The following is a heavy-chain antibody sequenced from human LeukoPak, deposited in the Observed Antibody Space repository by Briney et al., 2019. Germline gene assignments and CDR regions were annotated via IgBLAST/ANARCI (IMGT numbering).Heavy chain of an antibody. J-gene: IGHJ4*02. CDR2: IYHSGST. V-gene: IGHV4-34*01. CDR1: GGSFSGNY. Sequence: SETLSLTCAVYGGSFSGNYWSWIRQPPGKGLEWIGSIYHSGSTYYNPSLKSRVTISVDTSKNQFSLKLSSVTAADTAVYYCATRSSSWYFDYWGQGTLVTVSS. D-gene: IGHD6-13*01. CDR3: ATRSSSWYFDY.